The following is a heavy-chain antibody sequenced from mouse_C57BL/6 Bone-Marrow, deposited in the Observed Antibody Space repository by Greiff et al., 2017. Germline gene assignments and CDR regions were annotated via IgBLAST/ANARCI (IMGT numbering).Heavy chain of an antibody. Sequence: QVQLKESGAELARPGASVKLSCKASGYTFTSYGISWVKQRTGQGLEWIGEIYPRSGNNYYNEKFKGKATLTADKSSSTAYMELRSLTSEDSAVYFCARDSSGYPFDYWGQGTTLTVSS. D-gene: IGHD3-2*02. V-gene: IGHV1-81*01. CDR3: ARDSSGYPFDY. CDR2: IYPRSGNN. CDR1: GYTFTSYG. J-gene: IGHJ2*01.